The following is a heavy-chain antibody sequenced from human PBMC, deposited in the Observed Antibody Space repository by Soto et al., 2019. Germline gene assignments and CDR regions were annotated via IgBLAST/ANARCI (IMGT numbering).Heavy chain of an antibody. Sequence: PSETLSLTCTVSGGSISSSSYYWGCIRQPPGKGLEWIGSISYSGSTYYNPYLKRRVTISVDTSRSQFSPKLRSVTAADTAVYYCARLGITIFGVVTPPFDPWGQATLVTVSS. CDR2: ISYSGST. V-gene: IGHV4-39*01. J-gene: IGHJ5*02. CDR3: ARLGITIFGVVTPPFDP. CDR1: GGSISSSSYY. D-gene: IGHD3-3*01.